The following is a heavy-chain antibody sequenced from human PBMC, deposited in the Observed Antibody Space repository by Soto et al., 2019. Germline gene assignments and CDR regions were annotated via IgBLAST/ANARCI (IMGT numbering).Heavy chain of an antibody. V-gene: IGHV4-31*03. CDR2: IYYSGST. CDR1: GGSISSGGYY. CDR3: ARVCGGDCHNGMDV. D-gene: IGHD2-21*02. J-gene: IGHJ6*02. Sequence: QVQLQESGPGLVKPSQTLSLTCTVSGGSISSGGYYWSWIRQHTGKGLEWIGDIYYSGSTYYKPSLKSRVTKSVDTSKNQISLKLSSVTAADTAVYYCARVCGGDCHNGMDVWGQGTTVTVSS.